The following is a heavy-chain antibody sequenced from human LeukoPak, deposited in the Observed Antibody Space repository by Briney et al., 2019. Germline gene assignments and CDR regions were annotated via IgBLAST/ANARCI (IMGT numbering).Heavy chain of an antibody. CDR2: IYSGGST. V-gene: IGHV3-66*01. Sequence: GGSLRLSWAASGFAVSSDYMSWVRQAPGKGLEWVSVIYSGGSTYYADSVKGRFTISRDSSKNTLYLQMNSLRAEDTAVYYCARDRGGLGYYFDYWGQGTLVTVSS. D-gene: IGHD3-16*01. J-gene: IGHJ4*02. CDR3: ARDRGGLGYYFDY. CDR1: GFAVSSDY.